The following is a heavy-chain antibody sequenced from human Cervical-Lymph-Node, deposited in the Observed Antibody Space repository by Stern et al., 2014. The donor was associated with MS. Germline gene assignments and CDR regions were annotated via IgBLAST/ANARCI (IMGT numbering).Heavy chain of an antibody. CDR2: ISDYNGNT. J-gene: IGHJ4*02. CDR3: ARSGTRVPRGY. Sequence: QVQLVQSGPEVKKPGASVKVSCKASGYTFTSYGIAWVRQAPGQGLEWTGWISDYNGNTNYERKLQGRVTLTTNTTTSTAYMELRSLRSDDTAIYFCARSGTRVPRGYWGQGTLITVSS. CDR1: GYTFTSYG. D-gene: IGHD6-25*01. V-gene: IGHV1-18*04.